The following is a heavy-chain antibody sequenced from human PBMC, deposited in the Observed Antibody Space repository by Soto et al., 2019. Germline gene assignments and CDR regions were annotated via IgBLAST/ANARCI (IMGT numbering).Heavy chain of an antibody. D-gene: IGHD3-3*02. V-gene: IGHV3-23*01. CDR1: GFTFSSYA. Sequence: GGSLRLSCAASGFTFSSYAMSWVRQAPGKGLEWVSAISGSGGSTYYADSVKGRFTISRDNSKNTLYLQMNSLRAEDTAVYYCAKDQGMLALPPVYGEFDYWGQGTLVTVSS. CDR3: AKDQGMLALPPVYGEFDY. J-gene: IGHJ4*02. CDR2: ISGSGGST.